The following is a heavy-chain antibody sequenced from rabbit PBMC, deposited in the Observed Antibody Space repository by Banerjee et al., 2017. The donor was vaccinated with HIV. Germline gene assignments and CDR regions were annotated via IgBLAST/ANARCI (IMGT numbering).Heavy chain of an antibody. Sequence: QSLEESGGDLVKPGASLTLTCTASGFSFSSSYYMCWVRQAPGKGLEWIACIYAGSSGSAYYASWAKGRFTISKTSSTTVTLQMTSLTAADTATYFCARAYAGDPTFHLWGQGTLVTVS. J-gene: IGHJ4*01. CDR1: GFSFSSSYY. D-gene: IGHD4-2*01. CDR2: IYAGSSGSA. CDR3: ARAYAGDPTFHL. V-gene: IGHV1S40*01.